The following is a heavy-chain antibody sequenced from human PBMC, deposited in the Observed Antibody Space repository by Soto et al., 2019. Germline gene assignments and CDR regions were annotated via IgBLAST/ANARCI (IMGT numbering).Heavy chain of an antibody. V-gene: IGHV4-59*01. CDR3: ARDLDY. Sequence: SETLSLTCTVSGGSISSYYWSWIRQPPGKGLEWIGYVYYTGNTNYNPSLKSRVSISLDTSKTQFSLELTSVTAADTAVYYCARDLDYWGQGTLVTVSS. J-gene: IGHJ4*02. CDR2: VYYTGNT. CDR1: GGSISSYY.